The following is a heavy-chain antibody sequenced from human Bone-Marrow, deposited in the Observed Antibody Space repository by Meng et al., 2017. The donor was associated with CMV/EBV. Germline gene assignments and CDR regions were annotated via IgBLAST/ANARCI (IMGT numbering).Heavy chain of an antibody. D-gene: IGHD1-14*01. CDR3: AGGTSARFDY. J-gene: IGHJ4*02. V-gene: IGHV3-30-3*01. CDR2: ISHDGTIK. CDR1: GLTFSRDS. Sequence: LSSAASGLTFSRDSVHWVRQAPGKGLDWVSVISHDGTIKYYAESVTGRFTISRDNSKNTLYLQMNSLRIEDTALYYCAGGTSARFDYWGQGILVTVSS.